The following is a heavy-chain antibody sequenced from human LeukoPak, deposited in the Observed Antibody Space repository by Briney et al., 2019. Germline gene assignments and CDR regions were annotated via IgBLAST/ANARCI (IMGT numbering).Heavy chain of an antibody. CDR2: IKEDGSEK. J-gene: IGHJ4*02. V-gene: IGHV3-7*01. CDR3: ASMYHGDYSAIDY. Sequence: GGSLRLSCAVSGFTFSNYWMSWVRQAPGKGLEWVANIKEDGSEKDYVDSVKGRFTISRDNAKNSVYLQMNSLRAEDTAVYYCASMYHGDYSAIDYWGQGTLVTVSS. CDR1: GFTFSNYW. D-gene: IGHD4-17*01.